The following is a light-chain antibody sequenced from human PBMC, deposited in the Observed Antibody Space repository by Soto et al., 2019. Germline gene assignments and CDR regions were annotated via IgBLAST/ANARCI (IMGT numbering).Light chain of an antibody. CDR2: DAS. Sequence: EIVMTQSPATLSVSPGERATLSCRASQSVSSYLAWYQQKPGQAPRLLIYDASNRATGIPARFSGSGSGTDFTLTISSLEPEDFAVYYCQQYGSSPPITFGQGTRLEIK. V-gene: IGKV3-11*01. CDR1: QSVSSY. CDR3: QQYGSSPPIT. J-gene: IGKJ5*01.